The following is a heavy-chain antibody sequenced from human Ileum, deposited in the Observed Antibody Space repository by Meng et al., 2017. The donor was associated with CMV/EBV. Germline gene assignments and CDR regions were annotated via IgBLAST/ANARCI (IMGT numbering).Heavy chain of an antibody. J-gene: IGHJ4*02. Sequence: QVQMRVSRPGMVKPSQTMSLTCCVSGGSISSGDYYWSWIRQSPGKVLEWIRYIYYSGSTYYNPSLKSRLIISVDTSKNQFSLKLSSVTAAETAVYFCARGVNYYPISGYKYYDQWGQGTLVTVSS. V-gene: IGHV4-30-4*08. CDR1: GGSISSGDYY. CDR3: ARGVNYYPISGYKYYDQ. CDR2: IYYSGST. D-gene: IGHD3-22*01.